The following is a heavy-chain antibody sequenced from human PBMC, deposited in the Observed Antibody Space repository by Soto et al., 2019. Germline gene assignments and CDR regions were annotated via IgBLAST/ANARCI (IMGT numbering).Heavy chain of an antibody. V-gene: IGHV4-30-4*01. CDR1: GGSISSGDYY. J-gene: IGHJ6*02. D-gene: IGHD3-3*01. Sequence: SETLSLTCTVSGGSISSGDYYWSWIRQPPGKGLEWIGYIYYSGSTYYNPSLKSRVTISVDTSKNQFSLKLSSVTAADTAVYYCASANYDFWSGYYYGMDVWGQGTTVTVSS. CDR2: IYYSGST. CDR3: ASANYDFWSGYYYGMDV.